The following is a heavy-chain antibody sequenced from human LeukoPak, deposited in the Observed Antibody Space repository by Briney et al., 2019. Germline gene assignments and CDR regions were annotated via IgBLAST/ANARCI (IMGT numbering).Heavy chain of an antibody. CDR3: ARGPDYDYIWGSYRRSNWFDP. CDR2: INHNGTT. CDR1: GGSFKGYY. Sequence: SETLSLTCAVYGGSFKGYYWSWIRQPPGKGLEWIGEINHNGTTNYNPSLKSRVTISVDTSQNQFSLKLISVTATDTAVYYCARGPDYDYIWGSYRRSNWFDPWGQGTLVTVSS. J-gene: IGHJ5*02. V-gene: IGHV4-34*01. D-gene: IGHD3-16*02.